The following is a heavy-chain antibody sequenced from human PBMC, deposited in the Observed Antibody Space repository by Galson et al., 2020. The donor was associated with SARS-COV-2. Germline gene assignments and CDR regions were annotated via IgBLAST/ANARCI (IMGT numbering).Heavy chain of an antibody. CDR3: ARTEGVGGMDV. V-gene: IGHV3-30-3*01. CDR1: GFTFSSYA. D-gene: IGHD1-26*01. J-gene: IGHJ6*02. Sequence: TGGSLRLSCAASGFTFSSYAMHWVRQAPGKGLEWVAVISYDGSNKYYADSVKGRFTISRDNSKNTLYLQMNSLRAEDTAVYYCARTEGVGGMDVWGQGTTVTVSS. CDR2: ISYDGSNK.